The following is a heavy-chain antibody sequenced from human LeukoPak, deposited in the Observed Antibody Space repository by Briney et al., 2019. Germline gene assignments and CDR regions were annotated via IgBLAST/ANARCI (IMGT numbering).Heavy chain of an antibody. V-gene: IGHV3-33*01. CDR1: GFTFSSYG. D-gene: IGHD4-11*01. CDR2: IWYDGSNK. Sequence: PGGSLRLSCAASGFTFSSYGMHWVRQAPGKGLEWVAVIWYDGSNKYYADSVKGRFTISRDNSKNTLYLQMNSLRAEDTAVYYCARASRYSNCDYWGQGTLVTVSS. CDR3: ARASRYSNCDY. J-gene: IGHJ4*02.